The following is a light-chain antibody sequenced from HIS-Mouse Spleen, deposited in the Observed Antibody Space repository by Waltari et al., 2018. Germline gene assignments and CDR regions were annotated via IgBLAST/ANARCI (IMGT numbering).Light chain of an antibody. CDR3: YSTDSSGNHRV. CDR2: EDS. V-gene: IGLV3-10*01. J-gene: IGLJ2*01. Sequence: SYELTQPPSVSVSPGQTARITCSGDALPKKYAYWYQQKAGQAPVLVIYEDSKRPSGIRVRFSGASSGTMDTLTISGAQVEDEADYYCYSTDSSGNHRVFGGGTKLTVL. CDR1: ALPKKY.